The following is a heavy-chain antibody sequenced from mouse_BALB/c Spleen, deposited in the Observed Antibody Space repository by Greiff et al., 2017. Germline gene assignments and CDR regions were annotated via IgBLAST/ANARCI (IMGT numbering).Heavy chain of an antibody. J-gene: IGHJ2*01. CDR1: GFNIKDYY. V-gene: IGHV14-4*02. CDR3: RGVSI. Sequence: VQLQQSGAELVRSGASVKLSCTASGFNIKDYYMHWVKQRPEQGLEWIGWIDPENGDTEYAPKFQGKATMTADTSSNTAYLQLSSLTSEDTAVYYCRGVSIWGQGTPLTVSS. CDR2: IDPENGDT.